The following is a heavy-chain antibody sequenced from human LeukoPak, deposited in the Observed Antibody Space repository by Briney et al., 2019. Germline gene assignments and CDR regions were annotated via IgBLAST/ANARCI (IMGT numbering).Heavy chain of an antibody. CDR1: GGSISSSSYY. CDR3: ARFVTGDGAFDI. Sequence: PSETLSLTCTVSGGSISSSSYYWGWIRQPPGKGLEWIGSIYYSENTYYNPSLRSRVTISVDTSKNQFSLKLSSVTAADTAVYYCARFVTGDGAFDIWGQGTMVTVSS. J-gene: IGHJ3*02. D-gene: IGHD7-27*01. V-gene: IGHV4-39*01. CDR2: IYYSENT.